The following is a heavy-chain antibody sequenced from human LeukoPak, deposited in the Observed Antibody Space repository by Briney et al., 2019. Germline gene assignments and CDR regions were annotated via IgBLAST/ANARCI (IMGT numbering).Heavy chain of an antibody. CDR2: IWYDGSNK. Sequence: GGSLRLSCAASGFTFSNYGMHWVRQAPGKGLEWVAVIWYDGSNKYYADSVKGRFTISRDNSKNTLYLQMNSLRAEDTAVYYCARDYLAAAGADYFDYWGQGTLVTVSS. CDR3: ARDYLAAAGADYFDY. J-gene: IGHJ4*02. V-gene: IGHV3-33*01. D-gene: IGHD6-13*01. CDR1: GFTFSNYG.